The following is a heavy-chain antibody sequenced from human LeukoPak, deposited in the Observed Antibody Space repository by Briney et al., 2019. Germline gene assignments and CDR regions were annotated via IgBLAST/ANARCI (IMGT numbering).Heavy chain of an antibody. CDR2: IYTSGST. J-gene: IGHJ5*02. CDR3: ARGAIAVAGPTWYNWFDP. CDR1: GGSISSYY. V-gene: IGHV4-4*07. D-gene: IGHD6-19*01. Sequence: SETLSLTCTVSGGSISSYYWSWIRQPAGKGLEWIGRIYTSGSTNYNPSLKSRVTISVDTSKNQFSLKLSSVTAADTAVYYCARGAIAVAGPTWYNWFDPWGQGTLVTVSS.